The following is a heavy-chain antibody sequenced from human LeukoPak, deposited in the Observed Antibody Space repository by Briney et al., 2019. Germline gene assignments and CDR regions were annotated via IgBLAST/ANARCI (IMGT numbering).Heavy chain of an antibody. CDR1: GYTFTSYG. Sequence: GASVKVSCKASGYTFTSYGISWVRQAPGQGLEWMGIINPSGGSTSYAQKFQGRVTMTRDTSTSTVYMELSSLRSEDTAVYYCARDWLRASSEFGYWGQGTLVTVSS. V-gene: IGHV1-46*01. D-gene: IGHD6-19*01. CDR2: INPSGGST. J-gene: IGHJ4*02. CDR3: ARDWLRASSEFGY.